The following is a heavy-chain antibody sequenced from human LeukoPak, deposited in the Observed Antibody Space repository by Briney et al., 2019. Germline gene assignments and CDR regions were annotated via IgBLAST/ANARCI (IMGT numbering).Heavy chain of an antibody. CDR3: ARANFLYCSSTTCLFDY. CDR1: GYTFTDYY. J-gene: IGHJ4*02. D-gene: IGHD2-2*01. CDR2: INPNSGDT. Sequence: GASVNVSSKPSGYTFTDYYMHWVRQAPGQGCEWMGWINPNSGDTNYAQKFQSRVTMTRDTSISTAHMELSRLRSDDTAVYYCARANFLYCSSTTCLFDYWGQGTLVIVSS. V-gene: IGHV1-2*02.